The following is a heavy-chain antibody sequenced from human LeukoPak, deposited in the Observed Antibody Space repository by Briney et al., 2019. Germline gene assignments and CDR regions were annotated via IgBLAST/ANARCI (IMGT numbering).Heavy chain of an antibody. CDR3: VRVKGSYFDY. CDR2: ISSSGTAI. J-gene: IGHJ4*02. CDR1: GFPLSSYS. D-gene: IGHD2-15*01. Sequence: SGGSLRRSCAASGFPLSSYSINWVRQAPGKALECVSYISSSGTAIYYVDSVKGRFTVSRDNAKNSLFLQMNSPRAADTAVYYCVRVKGSYFDYWGQGALVTVSS. V-gene: IGHV3-48*01.